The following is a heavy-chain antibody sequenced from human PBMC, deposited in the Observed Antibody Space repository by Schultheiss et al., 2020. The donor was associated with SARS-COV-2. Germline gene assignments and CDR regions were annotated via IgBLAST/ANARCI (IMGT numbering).Heavy chain of an antibody. D-gene: IGHD6-13*01. J-gene: IGHJ4*02. V-gene: IGHV1-2*02. CDR2: INPNSGGT. Sequence: ASVKVSCKASGGTFSSYAISWVRQAPGQGLEWMGWINPNSGGTNYAQKFQGRVTMTRDTSASTAYMELSSLRSEDMAVYYCARGSGYSSSWGDDYWGQGTLVTVSS. CDR3: ARGSGYSSSWGDDY. CDR1: GGTFSSYA.